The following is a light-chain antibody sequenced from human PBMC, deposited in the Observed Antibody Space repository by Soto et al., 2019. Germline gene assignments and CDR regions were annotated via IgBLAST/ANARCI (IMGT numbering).Light chain of an antibody. Sequence: EIKMTQSPSSLSASVGDRITITCRASQTVDTYLNWYQCKPGRAPQLLVFAASTLQSGVPSRFSGSGSGTDFTLTINSLQPEDSATYYCQQSAGIPSFGQGTRLEIK. V-gene: IGKV1-39*01. J-gene: IGKJ5*01. CDR1: QTVDTY. CDR2: AAS. CDR3: QQSAGIPS.